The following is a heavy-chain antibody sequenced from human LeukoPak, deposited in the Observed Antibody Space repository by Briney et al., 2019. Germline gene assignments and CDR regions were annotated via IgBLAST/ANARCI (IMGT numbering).Heavy chain of an antibody. CDR3: ARVSYYYDSSGLWYFDY. J-gene: IGHJ4*02. V-gene: IGHV1-18*01. CDR1: GYTFTSYA. Sequence: ASVKVSCKASGYTFTSYAMNWVRQAPGQGLEWMGWISAYNGNTNYAQKLQGRVTMTTDTSTSTAYMELRSLRSDDTAVYYCARVSYYYDSSGLWYFDYWGQGTLVTVSS. CDR2: ISAYNGNT. D-gene: IGHD3-22*01.